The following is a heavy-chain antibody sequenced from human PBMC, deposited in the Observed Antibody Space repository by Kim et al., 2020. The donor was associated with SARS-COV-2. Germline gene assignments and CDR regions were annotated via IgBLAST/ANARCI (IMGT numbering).Heavy chain of an antibody. D-gene: IGHD2-2*01. CDR1: GFTFSSYS. CDR2: ISSSSSYI. V-gene: IGHV3-21*01. CDR3: ARERDIVVVPAAIGYYYYGMDD. J-gene: IGHJ6*02. Sequence: GGSLRLSCAASGFTFSSYSMNWVRQAPGKGLEWVSSISSSSSYIYYADSVKGRFTISRDNAKNSLYLQMNSLRAEDTAVYYCARERDIVVVPAAIGYYYYGMDDWGQGTTVTVSS.